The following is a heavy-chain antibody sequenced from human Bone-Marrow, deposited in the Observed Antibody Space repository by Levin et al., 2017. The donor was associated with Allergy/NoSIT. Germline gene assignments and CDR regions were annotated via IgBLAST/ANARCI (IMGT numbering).Heavy chain of an antibody. J-gene: IGHJ6*02. D-gene: IGHD6-19*01. CDR2: ISSSGSTI. CDR1: GFTFSDYY. V-gene: IGHV3-11*01. Sequence: GESLKISCAASGFTFSDYYMSWIRQAPGKGLEWVSYISSSGSTIYYADSVKGRFTISRDNAKNSLYLQMNSLRAEDTAVYYCARAKVAETSYYYYGMDVWGQGTTVTVSS. CDR3: ARAKVAETSYYYYGMDV.